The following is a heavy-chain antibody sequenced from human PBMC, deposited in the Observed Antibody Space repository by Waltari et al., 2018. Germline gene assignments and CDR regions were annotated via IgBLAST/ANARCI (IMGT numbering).Heavy chain of an antibody. V-gene: IGHV1-18*04. CDR2: FTADNGNT. J-gene: IGHJ5*02. CDR1: GYTFTSYG. CDR3: AAVERGPGPNWFDP. Sequence: QVQLVQSGAEVKKPGASVKVSCKASGYTFTSYGISWVRQAPGQGLEWMGGFTADNGNTNYAQKLQGRVTMTTDTSTSTAYMELRSLRSDDTAVYYCAAVERGPGPNWFDPWGQGTLVTVSS.